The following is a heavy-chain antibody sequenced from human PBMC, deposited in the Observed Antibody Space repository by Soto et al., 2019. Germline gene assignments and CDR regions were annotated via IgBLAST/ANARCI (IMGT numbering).Heavy chain of an antibody. D-gene: IGHD3-22*01. CDR1: GGTFSSYA. Sequence: SVKVSCKASGGTFSSYAISWVRQAPGQGLEWMGGIIPIFGTADYAQKFQGRVTITADESTSTAYMELSSLRSEDTAVYYCARAVGYDSIVYPLAYDYYVIAVSSQGSTVPVSS. J-gene: IGHJ6*02. CDR2: IIPIFGTA. V-gene: IGHV1-69*13. CDR3: ARAVGYDSIVYPLAYDYYVIAV.